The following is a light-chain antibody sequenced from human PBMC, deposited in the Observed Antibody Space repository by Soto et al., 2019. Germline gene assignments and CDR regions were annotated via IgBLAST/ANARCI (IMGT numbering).Light chain of an antibody. CDR1: NSNIGSNY. Sequence: QLVLTQPPSASGTPGQRVTISCSGRNSNIGSNYVYWYQQVPGTAPKLLIYTNNQRPSGVPDRFSGSKSATSASLAIGGLRSEDEADYYCAAWDDSLNGVVFGGGTKLTVL. CDR2: TNN. J-gene: IGLJ2*01. V-gene: IGLV1-47*01. CDR3: AAWDDSLNGVV.